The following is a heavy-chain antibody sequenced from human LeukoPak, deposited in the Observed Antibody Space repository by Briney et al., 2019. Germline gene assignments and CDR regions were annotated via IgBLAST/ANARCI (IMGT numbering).Heavy chain of an antibody. CDR3: ARANWGPLDY. Sequence: SETLSLTCAVYGGSFSGYYWSWIRQPPGKGLEWIGEINHSGSTNYNPSLKSRVTISVDTSKNQFPLKLSSVTAADTAVYYCARANWGPLDYWGQGTLVTVSS. CDR1: GGSFSGYY. D-gene: IGHD7-27*01. J-gene: IGHJ4*02. V-gene: IGHV4-34*01. CDR2: INHSGST.